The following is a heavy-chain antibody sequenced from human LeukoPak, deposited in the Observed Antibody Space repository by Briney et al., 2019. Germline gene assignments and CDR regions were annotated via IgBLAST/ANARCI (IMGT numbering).Heavy chain of an antibody. CDR2: MNPNSGNT. V-gene: IGHV1-8*01. J-gene: IGHJ6*03. CDR1: GYTFTSYD. Sequence: ASVKVSCKASGYTFTSYDINWVRQATGQGLEWMGWMNPNSGNTGYAQKFQGRVTMTRNTSISAAYMELSSLRSEDTAVYYGARGLKVTGYYPAYYYYYYMDVWGKGTTVTVSS. CDR3: ARGLKVTGYYPAYYYYYYMDV. D-gene: IGHD3-9*01.